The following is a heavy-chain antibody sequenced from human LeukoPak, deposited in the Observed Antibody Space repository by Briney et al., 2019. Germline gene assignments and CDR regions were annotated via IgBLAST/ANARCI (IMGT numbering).Heavy chain of an antibody. J-gene: IGHJ3*02. CDR1: GYTLTELS. Sequence: ASVRVSCKVSGYTLTELSMHWVRQAPGKGLEWMGGFDPEDGETIYAQKFQGRVTMTEDTSTDTAYMELSSLRSEDTAVYYCATRPSAGSGYYSQGRDAFDIWGQGTMVTVSS. CDR3: ATRPSAGSGYYSQGRDAFDI. CDR2: FDPEDGET. V-gene: IGHV1-24*01. D-gene: IGHD3-22*01.